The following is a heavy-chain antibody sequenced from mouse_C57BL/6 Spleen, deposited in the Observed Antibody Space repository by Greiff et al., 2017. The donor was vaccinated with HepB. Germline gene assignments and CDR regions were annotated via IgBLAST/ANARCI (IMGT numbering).Heavy chain of an antibody. CDR2: IYPGDGDT. V-gene: IGHV1-82*01. D-gene: IGHD2-3*01. Sequence: QVQLKQSGPELVKPGASVKISCKASGYAFSSSWMNWVKQRPGKGLEWIGRIYPGDGDTNYNGKFKGKATLTADKSSSTAYMQLSSLTSEDSAVYFCARAYDGYSYYFDYWGQGTTLTVSS. CDR3: ARAYDGYSYYFDY. J-gene: IGHJ2*01. CDR1: GYAFSSSW.